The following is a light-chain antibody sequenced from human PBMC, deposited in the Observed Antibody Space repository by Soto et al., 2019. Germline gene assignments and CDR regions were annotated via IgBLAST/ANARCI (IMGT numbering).Light chain of an antibody. V-gene: IGLV2-8*01. CDR2: EVN. CDR3: LSYAGIYSLV. CDR1: SSDVGGYNY. J-gene: IGLJ2*01. Sequence: QSALTQPPSASGSPGQSVTISCTGTSSDVGGYNYVSWYQQRPGKAPKLIIYEVNKRPSGVPGRFSGSKSGDTASLTVSGLQAEDEADYYCLSYAGIYSLVFGGGTKLTVL.